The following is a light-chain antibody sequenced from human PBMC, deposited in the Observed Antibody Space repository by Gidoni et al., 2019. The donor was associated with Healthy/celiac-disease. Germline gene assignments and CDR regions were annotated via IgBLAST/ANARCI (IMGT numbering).Light chain of an antibody. CDR1: SSNIGSNT. Sequence: QSVLTQPPSASGTPGQRVTISCSGSSSNIGSNTVHWYQQLPGTAPNLLIYSNNQRPSGVPDRFSGSKSGTSASLAISGLQSEDEADYYCAAWDDSLNGPGFGGGTKLTVL. V-gene: IGLV1-44*01. J-gene: IGLJ2*01. CDR3: AAWDDSLNGPG. CDR2: SNN.